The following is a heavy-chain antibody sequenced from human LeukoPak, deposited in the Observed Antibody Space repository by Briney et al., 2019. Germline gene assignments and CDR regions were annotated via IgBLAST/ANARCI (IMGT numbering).Heavy chain of an antibody. J-gene: IGHJ6*03. CDR1: GFTFSSYA. D-gene: IGHD6-6*01. Sequence: GRSLRLSCAASGFTFSSYAMHWVRQAPGKGLEYVSAISSNGGSTFYANSVKGRFIISRDNSKNKLYLQMGSLRGEDMAVYYCARAPWGSSSHRGYYMDVWGKGTTVTVSS. CDR3: ARAPWGSSSHRGYYMDV. CDR2: ISSNGGST. V-gene: IGHV3-64*01.